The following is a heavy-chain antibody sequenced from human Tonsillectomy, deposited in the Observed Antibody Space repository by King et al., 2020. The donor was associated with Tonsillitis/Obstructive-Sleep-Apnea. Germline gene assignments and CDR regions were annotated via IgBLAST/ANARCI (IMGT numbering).Heavy chain of an antibody. CDR1: GYSFTSYW. Sequence: VQLVQSGAEVKKPGESLRISCKGSGYSFTSYWISWVRQMPGKGLEWMGRIDPSDSYVNYSPSFQGPFTISVDKSISTAYLQWSSLKASDTAMYYCARIVDTAIDSDHYYGMEVWGQGTTITVSS. D-gene: IGHD5-18*01. J-gene: IGHJ6*02. CDR3: ARIVDTAIDSDHYYGMEV. CDR2: IDPSDSYV. V-gene: IGHV5-10-1*03.